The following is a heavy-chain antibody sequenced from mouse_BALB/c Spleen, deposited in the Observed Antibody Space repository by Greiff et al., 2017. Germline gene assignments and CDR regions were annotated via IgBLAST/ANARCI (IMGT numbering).Heavy chain of an antibody. V-gene: IGHV1-69*01. CDR2: IDTSDSYT. CDR1: GYTFTDYW. Sequence: QVQLQQPGAELVMPGASVKMSCKASGYTFTDYWMHWVKQRPGQGLEWIGAIDTSDSYTSYNQKFKGKATLTVDESSSTAYMQLSSLTSEDSAVYYCARYGSSLYYFDDWGQGTTLTVSS. J-gene: IGHJ2*01. CDR3: ARYGSSLYYFDD. D-gene: IGHD1-1*01.